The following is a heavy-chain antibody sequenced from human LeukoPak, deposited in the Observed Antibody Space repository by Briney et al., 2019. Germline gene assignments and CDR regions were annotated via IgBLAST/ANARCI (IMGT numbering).Heavy chain of an antibody. CDR3: ARALPDYYYDSSGYYQYYFDY. Sequence: GGSLRLSCAASGFTVSSNYMSWVRQAPGKGLEWVSVIYSGGSTYYADSVKGRFTISRDNSKKTLYLQMNSLRAEDTAVYYRARALPDYYYDSSGYYQYYFDYWGQGTLVTVSS. CDR1: GFTVSSNY. V-gene: IGHV3-53*01. CDR2: IYSGGST. D-gene: IGHD3-22*01. J-gene: IGHJ4*02.